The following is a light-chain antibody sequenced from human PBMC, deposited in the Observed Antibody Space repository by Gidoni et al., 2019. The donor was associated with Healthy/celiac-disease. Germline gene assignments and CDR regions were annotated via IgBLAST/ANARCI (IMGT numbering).Light chain of an antibody. V-gene: IGLV3-16*01. CDR1: ALPKKY. Sequence: SYELTQPPSVSVSLGQMARITCSGEALPKKYAYWYQQKPGQFPVLVIYKDSERPSGIPERFSGSSSGTIVTLTISGVQAEDEADYYGLSADSSGTYPEVFGGGTKLTVL. J-gene: IGLJ2*01. CDR2: KDS. CDR3: LSADSSGTYPEV.